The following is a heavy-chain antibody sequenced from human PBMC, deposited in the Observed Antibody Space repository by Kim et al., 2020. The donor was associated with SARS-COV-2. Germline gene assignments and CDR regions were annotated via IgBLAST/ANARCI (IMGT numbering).Heavy chain of an antibody. CDR3: ARHGFYYGMDV. V-gene: IGHV5-10-1*01. J-gene: IGHJ6*02. D-gene: IGHD5-12*01. CDR2: T. Sequence: TNYGPSLQGHVTISVDKSASSAYLQWSSLKASDTAIYYCARHGFYYGMDVWGQGTTVIVSS.